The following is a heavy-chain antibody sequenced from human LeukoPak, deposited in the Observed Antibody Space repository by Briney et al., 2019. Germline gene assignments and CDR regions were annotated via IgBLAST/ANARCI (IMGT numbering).Heavy chain of an antibody. Sequence: SETLSLTCTDSGGSISRYYWRWVRQPPGKGLEWIGYIYYSGSTNYNPSLTSRVTISVDTSKNQFSMKLNSVTAADTAAYSSVSHPQSSPVVFATITYYFDYWGQGTLVTVSS. CDR3: VSHPQSSPVVFATITYYFDY. V-gene: IGHV4-59*08. J-gene: IGHJ4*02. CDR1: GGSISRYY. D-gene: IGHD5-24*01. CDR2: IYYSGST.